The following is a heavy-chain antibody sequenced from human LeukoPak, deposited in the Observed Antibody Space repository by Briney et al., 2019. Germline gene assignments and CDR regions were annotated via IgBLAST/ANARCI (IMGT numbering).Heavy chain of an antibody. Sequence: ASVKVSCKASGGTFCSYAISWVRQAPGQGLEWMGGIIPIFGTANYAQKFQGRVTITTDESTSTAYMELSSLRSADTAVYYCARADSSGWDGAIWGQGTMVTVSS. J-gene: IGHJ3*02. D-gene: IGHD6-19*01. V-gene: IGHV1-69*05. CDR3: ARADSSGWDGAI. CDR2: IIPIFGTA. CDR1: GGTFCSYA.